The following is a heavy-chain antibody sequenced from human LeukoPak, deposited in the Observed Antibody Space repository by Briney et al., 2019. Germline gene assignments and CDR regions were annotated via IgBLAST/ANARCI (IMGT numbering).Heavy chain of an antibody. V-gene: IGHV3-7*01. CDR3: ARVRKDYYYYYMDV. CDR1: GFTFNSYW. CDR2: IKTDGSDK. J-gene: IGHJ6*03. Sequence: PGGSLRLSCAVSGFTFNSYWMTWVRQAPGKGLEWVANIKTDGSDKRYVDSVKGRFTISRDNAKNSLYLQMNSLRAVDTAVYYCARVRKDYYYYYMDVWGKGTTVTVSS.